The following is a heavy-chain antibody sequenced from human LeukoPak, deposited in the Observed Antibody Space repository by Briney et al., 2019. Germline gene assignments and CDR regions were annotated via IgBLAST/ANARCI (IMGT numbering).Heavy chain of an antibody. CDR2: ISGSGGST. CDR3: AKSFRGVVRVTTGYYFDY. D-gene: IGHD4-17*01. J-gene: IGHJ4*02. CDR1: GFTFSSYA. V-gene: IGHV3-23*01. Sequence: GGSLRLSCAASGFTFSSYAMSWVRQAPGKGLEWVSAISGSGGSTYYADSVKGRYTISRDNSKNTLYLQMNSLRAEDTAVYYCAKSFRGVVRVTTGYYFDYWGQGTLVTVSS.